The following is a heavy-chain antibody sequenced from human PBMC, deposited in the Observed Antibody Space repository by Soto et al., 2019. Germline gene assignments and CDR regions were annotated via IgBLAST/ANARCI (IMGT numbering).Heavy chain of an antibody. V-gene: IGHV4-4*07. Sequence: SETLSLTCTVSGGSISSYYWSWIRQPAGKGLEWIGRIYTSGSTNYNPSLKSRVTMSVDTSKNQFSLKLSSVTAADTAVYYCARAYFHQLLYNWFDPWGQGTTVTVSS. J-gene: IGHJ5*01. CDR2: IYTSGST. D-gene: IGHD2-2*01. CDR3: ARAYFHQLLYNWFDP. CDR1: GGSISSYY.